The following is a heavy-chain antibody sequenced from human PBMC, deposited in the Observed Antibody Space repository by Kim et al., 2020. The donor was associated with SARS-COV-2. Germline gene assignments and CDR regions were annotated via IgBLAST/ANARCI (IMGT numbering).Heavy chain of an antibody. J-gene: IGHJ4*02. V-gene: IGHV4-39*07. CDR3: ARDLSGSYGD. D-gene: IGHD5-18*01. Sequence: SETLSLTCTVSGGSISSSHYWGWIRQPPGKGLEWIGSIYFSGRSYYNSSLRSRVTVSVDTSKNQFSLKLSSLTAADTAVYYCARDLSGSYGDWGQGTLVTVSS. CDR2: IYFSGRS. CDR1: GGSISSSHY.